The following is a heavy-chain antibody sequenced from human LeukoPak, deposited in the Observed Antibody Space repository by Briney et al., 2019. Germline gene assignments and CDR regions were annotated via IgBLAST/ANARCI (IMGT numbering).Heavy chain of an antibody. CDR2: IYSDGSL. D-gene: IGHD2-15*01. Sequence: GGSLRLSCAAYGFAVSSTFLTWVRQAPGKGLEWVSAIYSDGSLSFSDSVRGRFTISRDNSKNTMYLQMDSLRPEDTAVYYCARGVYCSGGSCYGKIDYWGQGTLVTVSS. CDR3: ARGVYCSGGSCYGKIDY. V-gene: IGHV3-53*01. J-gene: IGHJ4*02. CDR1: GFAVSSTF.